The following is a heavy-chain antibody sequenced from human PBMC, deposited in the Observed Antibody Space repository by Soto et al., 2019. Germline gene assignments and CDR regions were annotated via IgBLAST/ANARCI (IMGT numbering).Heavy chain of an antibody. CDR3: ARDGVLFRAGFDS. Sequence: QMHLVESGGGLDKPGGSLRLSCEASGFTFSNHYMAWIRQAPGKGLEWVSYISTSGTSTFYADSVKGRFTISRDNAKDSLFLQMNSLRVDDTAVYFCARDGVLFRAGFDSWGQGTLVTVAS. V-gene: IGHV3-11*01. CDR2: ISTSGTST. CDR1: GFTFSNHY. J-gene: IGHJ4*02. D-gene: IGHD3-3*01.